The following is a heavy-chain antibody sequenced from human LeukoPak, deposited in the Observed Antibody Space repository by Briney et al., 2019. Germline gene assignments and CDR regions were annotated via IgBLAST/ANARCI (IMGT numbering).Heavy chain of an antibody. D-gene: IGHD3-3*01. CDR1: GFTFSSYA. Sequence: GGSLRLSCAASGFTFSSYAMHWVRQAPGKGLEWVAVISYDGSNKYYADSVKGRFTISRDNSKNTLYLQMNSLRAEDTAVYYCARGGYDFWSGYVRYYYYGMDVWGQGTTVTVSS. V-gene: IGHV3-30-3*01. J-gene: IGHJ6*02. CDR2: ISYDGSNK. CDR3: ARGGYDFWSGYVRYYYYGMDV.